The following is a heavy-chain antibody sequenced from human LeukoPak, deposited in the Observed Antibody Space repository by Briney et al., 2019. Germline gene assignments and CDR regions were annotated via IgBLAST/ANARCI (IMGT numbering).Heavy chain of an antibody. Sequence: SETLSLTCTVSGGSISSSSYYWGWIRQPPGKGLEWIGSIYYSGSTYYNPSLKSRVTISVDTSKNQFSLKLSSVTAADTAVYYCARDSTSLPGLGGFDYWGQGTLVTVSS. CDR2: IYYSGST. CDR3: ARDSTSLPGLGGFDY. D-gene: IGHD3-16*01. J-gene: IGHJ4*02. CDR1: GGSISSSSYY. V-gene: IGHV4-39*07.